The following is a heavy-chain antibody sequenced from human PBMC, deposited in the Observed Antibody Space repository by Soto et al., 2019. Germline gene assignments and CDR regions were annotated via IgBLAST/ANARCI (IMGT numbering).Heavy chain of an antibody. CDR1: GYTFTSYA. V-gene: IGHV1-3*01. CDR2: INAGNGNT. Sequence: ASVKVSCKASGYTFTSYAMHWVRQAPGQRLEWMGWINAGNGNTKYSQKFQGRVTITRDTSASTAYMELSSLRSEDTAVYYCARGECSGGSCYSFGVFDIWGQGTMVTVSS. CDR3: ARGECSGGSCYSFGVFDI. D-gene: IGHD2-15*01. J-gene: IGHJ3*02.